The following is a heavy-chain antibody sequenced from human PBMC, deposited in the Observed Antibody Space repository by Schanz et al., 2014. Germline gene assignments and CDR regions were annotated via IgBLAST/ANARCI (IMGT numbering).Heavy chain of an antibody. V-gene: IGHV1-46*02. J-gene: IGHJ4*02. D-gene: IGHD4-17*01. Sequence: QVQLVQSGVEVKRPGASVRVSCKASGYTFNNHGISWVRQAPGQGLEWMGLINPSVGNTNYAQKFRGRLTVTRDTSTSTVNMELSSLRSEDTAVYYCAIHYGDRPLWGQGTLIAVSS. CDR3: AIHYGDRPL. CDR1: GYTFNNHG. CDR2: INPSVGNT.